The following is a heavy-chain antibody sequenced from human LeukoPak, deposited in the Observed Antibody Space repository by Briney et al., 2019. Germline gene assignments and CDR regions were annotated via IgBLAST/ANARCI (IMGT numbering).Heavy chain of an antibody. D-gene: IGHD3-22*01. V-gene: IGHV4-59*08. CDR1: GGSIRSYY. CDR3: ARLPYYYDSSTD. Sequence: SETLSLTCTVSGGSIRSYYWSWIRQPPGKGLEWIGYIYYSGSTNYNPSLKSRVTISVDTSKNQFSLKLSSVTAADTAVYYCARLPYYYDSSTDWGQGTLVTVSS. CDR2: IYYSGST. J-gene: IGHJ4*02.